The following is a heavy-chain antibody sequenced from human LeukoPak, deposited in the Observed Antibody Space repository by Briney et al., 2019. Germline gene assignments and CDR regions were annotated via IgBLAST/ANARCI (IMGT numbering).Heavy chain of an antibody. J-gene: IGHJ4*02. V-gene: IGHV1-46*01. Sequence: ASVKVSCKASGYTFTSYHMHWVRQAPGQGLEWMGKINLSGGSTTYAQKFQGRVTMTRDTSTSTVYVELSSLRSEHTAVYYCARDYVDDIPMIKDYWGQGTLVTVSS. CDR3: ARDYVDDIPMIKDY. CDR1: GYTFTSYH. CDR2: INLSGGST. D-gene: IGHD2-8*01.